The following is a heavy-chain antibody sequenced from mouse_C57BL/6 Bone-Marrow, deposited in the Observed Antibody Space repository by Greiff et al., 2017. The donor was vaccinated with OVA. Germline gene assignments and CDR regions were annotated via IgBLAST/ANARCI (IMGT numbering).Heavy chain of an antibody. CDR2: INPSSGYT. V-gene: IGHV1-4*01. D-gene: IGHD1-1*01. CDR3: ARGGYGRGAMDY. Sequence: QVQLKESGAELARPGASVKMSCKASGYTFTSYTMHWVKQRPGQGLEWIGYINPSSGYTKYNQKFKDKATLTADKSSSTAYMQLSSLTSEDSAVYYCARGGYGRGAMDYWGQGTSVTVSS. CDR1: GYTFTSYT. J-gene: IGHJ4*01.